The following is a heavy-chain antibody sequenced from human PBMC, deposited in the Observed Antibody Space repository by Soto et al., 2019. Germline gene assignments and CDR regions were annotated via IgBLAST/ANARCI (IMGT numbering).Heavy chain of an antibody. J-gene: IGHJ4*02. CDR3: ARDGGEQQLGPIDY. CDR2: INPNSGGT. Sequence: GASVKVSCKASGYTFTGYYMHWVRQAPGQGLEWMGWINPNSGGTNYAQKFQVWVTMTRDTSISTAYMELSRLRSDDTAVYYCARDGGEQQLGPIDYWGQGALVTVSS. CDR1: GYTFTGYY. V-gene: IGHV1-2*04. D-gene: IGHD6-13*01.